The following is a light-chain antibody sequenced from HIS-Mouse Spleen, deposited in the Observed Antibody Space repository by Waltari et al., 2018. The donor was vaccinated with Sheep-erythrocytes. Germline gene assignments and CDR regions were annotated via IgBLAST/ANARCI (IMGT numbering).Light chain of an antibody. J-gene: IGLJ2*01. V-gene: IGLV2-11*01. CDR1: SSDVVGYNS. Sequence: QSALTQPRPVSGSPGQSVTISCTGTSSDVVGYNSVSWYQQHPGKAPKLMIYDVSKRPSGVPDRFSGSKSGNTASLTISGLQAEDEADYYCCSYAGSYTLVFGGGTKLTVL. CDR3: CSYAGSYTLV. CDR2: DVS.